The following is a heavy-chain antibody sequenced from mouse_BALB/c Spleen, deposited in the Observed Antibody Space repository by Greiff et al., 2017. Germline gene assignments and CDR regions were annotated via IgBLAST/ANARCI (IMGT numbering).Heavy chain of an antibody. V-gene: IGHV1-87*01. CDR1: GYTFTSYW. D-gene: IGHD2-4*01. J-gene: IGHJ4*01. CDR3: AYDYDGYYAMDY. Sequence: QVQLQQSGAELARPGASVKLSCKASGYTFTSYWMQWVKQRPGQGLEWIGAIYPGDGDTRYTQKFKGKATLTADKSSSTAYMQLSSLASEDSAVYYCAYDYDGYYAMDYWGQGTSVTVSS. CDR2: IYPGDGDT.